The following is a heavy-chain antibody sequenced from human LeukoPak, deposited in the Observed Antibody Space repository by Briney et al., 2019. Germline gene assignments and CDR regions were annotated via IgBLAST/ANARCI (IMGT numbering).Heavy chain of an antibody. Sequence: SETLSLTCTVSGGSISSYYWSWIRQPAGKGLGWIGRIYTSGSTNYNPSLKSRVTMSVDTSKNQFSLKLSSVTAADTAVYYCAREDPLGYCSSTSCADAFDIWGQGTMVTVSS. J-gene: IGHJ3*02. V-gene: IGHV4-4*07. CDR3: AREDPLGYCSSTSCADAFDI. CDR2: IYTSGST. D-gene: IGHD2-2*01. CDR1: GGSISSYY.